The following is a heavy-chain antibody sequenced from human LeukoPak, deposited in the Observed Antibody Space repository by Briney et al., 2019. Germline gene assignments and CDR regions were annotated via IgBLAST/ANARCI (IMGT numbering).Heavy chain of an antibody. CDR1: GGSISSNHYY. V-gene: IGHV4-39*07. Sequence: SETLSLTCTVSGGSISSNHYYWGWIRQPPGKGLEWIGSIYYSGSTYYNPSLKSRVTISVDTSKNQFSLKLSSVTAADTAVYYCAGRIAVAGTRRFDPWGQGTLVTVSS. CDR3: AGRIAVAGTRRFDP. D-gene: IGHD6-19*01. J-gene: IGHJ5*02. CDR2: IYYSGST.